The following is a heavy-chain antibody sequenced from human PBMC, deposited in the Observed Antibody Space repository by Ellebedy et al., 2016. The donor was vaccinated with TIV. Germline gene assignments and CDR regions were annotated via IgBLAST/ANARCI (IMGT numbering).Heavy chain of an antibody. CDR3: ARGVEAGVDY. J-gene: IGHJ4*02. Sequence: AASVKVSCKASGYTFTTLDINWVRQATGQGLEWMGWMSPNSGNTGFAQKFQGRVTMTSDTSISTAYMELSSMNSEDTAVYYCARGVEAGVDYWGQGTLVTVSS. V-gene: IGHV1-8*01. D-gene: IGHD6-13*01. CDR1: GYTFTTLD. CDR2: MSPNSGNT.